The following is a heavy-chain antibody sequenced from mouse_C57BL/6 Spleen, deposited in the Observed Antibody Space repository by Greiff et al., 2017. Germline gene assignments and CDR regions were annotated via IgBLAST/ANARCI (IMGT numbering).Heavy chain of an antibody. Sequence: VQLQQSGAELVKPGASVKISCKASGYAFSSYWMNWVKQRPGKGLEWIGQIYPGDGDTNYNGKFKGKATLTADKSSSTAYMQLSSLTSEDSAVYCCARGGDYDPYAMDYWGQGTSVTVSS. D-gene: IGHD2-4*01. CDR1: GYAFSSYW. CDR3: ARGGDYDPYAMDY. CDR2: IYPGDGDT. V-gene: IGHV1-80*01. J-gene: IGHJ4*01.